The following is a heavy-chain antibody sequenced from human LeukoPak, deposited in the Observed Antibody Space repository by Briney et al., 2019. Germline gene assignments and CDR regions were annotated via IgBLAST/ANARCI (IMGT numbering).Heavy chain of an antibody. V-gene: IGHV3-74*01. J-gene: IGHJ4*02. Sequence: GGSLRLSCATSGFSFSSYWMHWIRQAPGRGLVWDSRIHSDGIGTSYADSVRGRFIISRDNAKNTLYLQMNSLRAEDTAVYYCARDQGSFDYWGQGTLVTVSS. CDR1: GFSFSSYW. CDR2: IHSDGIGT. CDR3: ARDQGSFDY.